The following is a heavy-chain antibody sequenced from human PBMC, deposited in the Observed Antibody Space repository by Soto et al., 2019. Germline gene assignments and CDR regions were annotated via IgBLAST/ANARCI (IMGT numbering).Heavy chain of an antibody. CDR3: ARGYDILTGYYENFTVDY. V-gene: IGHV3-30-3*01. D-gene: IGHD3-9*01. Sequence: GGSLRLSCAASGFTFSSYAMHWVRQVPGKGLEWVAVISYDGSNKYYADSVKGRFTISRDNSKNTLYLQMNSLRAEDTAVYYCARGYDILTGYYENFTVDYGGQGTVVTVSS. CDR1: GFTFSSYA. J-gene: IGHJ4*02. CDR2: ISYDGSNK.